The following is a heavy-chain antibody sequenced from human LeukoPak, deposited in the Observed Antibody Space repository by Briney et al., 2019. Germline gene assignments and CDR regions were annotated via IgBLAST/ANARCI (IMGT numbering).Heavy chain of an antibody. D-gene: IGHD4-17*01. V-gene: IGHV3-11*04. CDR3: ARDILSYGDYEENWFDP. Sequence: PGGSLRLSCAASGFIFSDYYMSWIRQAPGKGLEWVSYISSSGSTIYYADSVKGRFTISRDNAKNSLYLQMNSLRAEDTAVYYCARDILSYGDYEENWFDPWGQGTLVTVSS. CDR2: ISSSGSTI. CDR1: GFIFSDYY. J-gene: IGHJ5*02.